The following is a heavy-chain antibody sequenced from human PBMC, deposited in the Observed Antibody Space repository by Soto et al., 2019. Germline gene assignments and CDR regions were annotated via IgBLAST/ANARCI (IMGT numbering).Heavy chain of an antibody. CDR3: AKDGSHNFDY. V-gene: IGHV3-30*18. CDR2: MSYDGSNE. CDR1: GFTFSHYA. D-gene: IGHD1-26*01. Sequence: QVPLVESGGGVVQPGRSLRLSCAASGFTFSHYAMHWVRQAPGKGLEWVALMSYDGSNEYHADSVKGRFTTSRDNSKNTLYLQMNSLRAEDTAVYYCAKDGSHNFDYWGQGTLVTVSS. J-gene: IGHJ4*02.